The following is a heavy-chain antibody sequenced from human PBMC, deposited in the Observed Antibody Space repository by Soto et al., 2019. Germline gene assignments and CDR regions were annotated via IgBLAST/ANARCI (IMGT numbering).Heavy chain of an antibody. CDR1: GGSISSYY. CDR3: AREVDYGMDV. V-gene: IGHV4-59*01. Sequence: PSETLSLTCTVSGGSISSYYWSWIRQPPGKGLEWIGYIYYSGSTNYNPSLKSRVTISVDTSKNQFSLKLSSVTAADTAVYYCAREVDYGMDVWGQGTKVTVSS. CDR2: IYYSGST. J-gene: IGHJ6*02.